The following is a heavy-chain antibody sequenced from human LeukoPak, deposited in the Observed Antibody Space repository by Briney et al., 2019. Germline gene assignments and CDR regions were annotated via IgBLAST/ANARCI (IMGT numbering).Heavy chain of an antibody. V-gene: IGHV3-23*01. D-gene: IGHD3-22*01. CDR1: GFTFGSYG. Sequence: QSGGSLRLSCSASGFTFGSYGMSWVRQAPGKGLEWVSFVTPNADRTSYADSVECRFTISRDNPRNTLYMQMNRLRDEDTALYDCAIMHGYYDGSGYWVQWGQGTLVTVSS. CDR2: VTPNADRT. CDR3: AIMHGYYDGSGYWVQ. J-gene: IGHJ1*01.